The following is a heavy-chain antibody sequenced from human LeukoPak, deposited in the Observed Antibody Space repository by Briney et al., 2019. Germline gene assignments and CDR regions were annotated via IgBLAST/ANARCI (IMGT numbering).Heavy chain of an antibody. CDR3: ARAGYCSSTSCYASTTYNWIDP. CDR1: GGSFSGHY. J-gene: IGHJ5*02. Sequence: SETLSLTCAVYGGSFSGHYWSWIRQPPGKGLEWIGEINHSGSTNYNPSLKSRVTISVDTSKNQFSLKLSSVTAADTAVYYCARAGYCSSTSCYASTTYNWIDPWGQGTLVTVSS. CDR2: INHSGST. D-gene: IGHD2-2*01. V-gene: IGHV4-34*01.